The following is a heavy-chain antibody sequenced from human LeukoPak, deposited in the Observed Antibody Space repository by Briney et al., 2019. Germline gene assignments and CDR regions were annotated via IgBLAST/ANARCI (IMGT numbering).Heavy chain of an antibody. D-gene: IGHD2-8*01. CDR1: GGTFSSYA. J-gene: IGHJ4*02. CDR2: FIPIFGTA. CDR3: ARDLGYCTNGVCHTTFDY. V-gene: IGHV1-69*13. Sequence: AVKVSCKASGGTFSSYAISWVRQAPAQGLEWMGGFIPIFGTANYAQTFQGRVTITAEDSTSTAYMELSSLRPAATAVYYCARDLGYCTNGVCHTTFDYWGQGTLVAVSS.